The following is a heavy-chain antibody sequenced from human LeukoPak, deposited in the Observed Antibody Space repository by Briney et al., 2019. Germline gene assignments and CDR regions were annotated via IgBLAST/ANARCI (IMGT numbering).Heavy chain of an antibody. CDR2: IYHSGST. Sequence: PSETLSLTCAVSGYSISSGYYWGWIRQPPGKGLEWIGSIYHSGSTHYNPSLKSRVTISVDTSKNQFSLKLSSVTAADTAVYYCARHRPSGSYLDPWGQGTLVTVSS. CDR1: GYSISSGYY. D-gene: IGHD1-26*01. J-gene: IGHJ5*02. CDR3: ARHRPSGSYLDP. V-gene: IGHV4-38-2*01.